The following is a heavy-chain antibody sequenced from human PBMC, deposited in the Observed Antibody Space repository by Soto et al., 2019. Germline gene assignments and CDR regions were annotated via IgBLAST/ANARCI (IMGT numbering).Heavy chain of an antibody. CDR2: IIPIPDIT. D-gene: IGHD3-3*01. Sequence: QVQLVQSGAEVRKPGSSVKVSCKAPGGTFSKYIIRWVRQAPGQGLEWMGRIIPIPDITNYAQKFQGRVTITADRSTSTAYMELTSLKSEDTSVYYCARDRITTRGDAFDLWGQGTLVTVSS. V-gene: IGHV1-69*08. J-gene: IGHJ3*01. CDR1: GGTFSKYI. CDR3: ARDRITTRGDAFDL.